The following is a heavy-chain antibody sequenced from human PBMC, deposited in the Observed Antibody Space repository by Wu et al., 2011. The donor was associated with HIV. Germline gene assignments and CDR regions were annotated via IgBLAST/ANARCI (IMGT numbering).Heavy chain of an antibody. D-gene: IGHD6-13*01. J-gene: IGHJ6*02. CDR2: IIPIFGTS. Sequence: QVQLVQSGAEVKKPGASVKVSCKASGYTFNTYAISWVRQAPGQGLEWMGGIIPIFGTSNYAQKFQGRLTITTDESTTTAYMELSSLRSEDTAVYYCARAWKQQLVKFVYYYYAMDVWGQGTTVTVSS. V-gene: IGHV1-69*05. CDR3: ARAWKQQLVKFVYYYYAMDV. CDR1: GYTFNTYA.